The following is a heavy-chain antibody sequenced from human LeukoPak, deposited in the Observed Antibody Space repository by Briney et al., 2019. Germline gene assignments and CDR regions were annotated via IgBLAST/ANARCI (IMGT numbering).Heavy chain of an antibody. CDR2: IYHSGGA. D-gene: IGHD3-3*01. V-gene: IGHV4-39*07. J-gene: IGHJ5*02. CDR1: GVSISSSSYY. CDR3: ARVDHYDFWVFP. Sequence: SETLSLTCTVSGVSISSSSYYWGWIRQPPGKGLEWIGSIYHSGGAYYNPSLKSRVTISVDTSKNQFSLKLSSVTAAGTAVYYCARVDHYDFWVFPWGQGTLVTVSS.